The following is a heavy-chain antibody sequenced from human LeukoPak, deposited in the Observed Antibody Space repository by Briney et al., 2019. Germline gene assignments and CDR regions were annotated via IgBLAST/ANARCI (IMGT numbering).Heavy chain of an antibody. V-gene: IGHV1-69*13. J-gene: IGHJ4*02. CDR1: AGTFSRYA. D-gene: IGHD6-19*01. CDR2: IIPIFGTP. CDR3: ARAFGSGWPVDY. Sequence: SVKVSCKASAGTFSRYAISWVRQAPGQGLEWMGGIIPIFGTPNYAQKFQARVTITADESTSTAYMELSSLRSDDTAVYYCARAFGSGWPVDYWGQGTLVTVSS.